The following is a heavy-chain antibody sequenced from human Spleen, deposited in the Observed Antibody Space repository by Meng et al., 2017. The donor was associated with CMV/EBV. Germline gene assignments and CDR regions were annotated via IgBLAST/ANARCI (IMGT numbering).Heavy chain of an antibody. Sequence: SETLSLTCAVYGGSFSGYYWSWIRQPPGKGLEWIGEINHSGSTNYNPSLKSRVTISVDTSKNQFSLKLSSVTAADTAVYYCASDSNQGFFDYWGQGTLVTVSS. CDR3: ASDSNQGFFDY. J-gene: IGHJ4*02. CDR2: INHSGST. V-gene: IGHV4-34*01. CDR1: GGSFSGYY. D-gene: IGHD2-21*01.